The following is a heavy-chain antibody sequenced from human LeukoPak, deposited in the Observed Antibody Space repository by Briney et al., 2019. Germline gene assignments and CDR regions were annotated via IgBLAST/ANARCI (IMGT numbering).Heavy chain of an antibody. D-gene: IGHD6-6*01. CDR2: IYYSGST. J-gene: IGHJ4*02. CDR1: GGSFSGYY. Sequence: KSSETLSLTCAVYGGSFSGYYWSWIRQPPGKGLEWIGSIYYSGSTYYNPSLKSRVTKSVDTSKNQFSLKLSSVTAADTAVYYCARLASSLSDYWGQGTLVTVSS. V-gene: IGHV4-34*01. CDR3: ARLASSLSDY.